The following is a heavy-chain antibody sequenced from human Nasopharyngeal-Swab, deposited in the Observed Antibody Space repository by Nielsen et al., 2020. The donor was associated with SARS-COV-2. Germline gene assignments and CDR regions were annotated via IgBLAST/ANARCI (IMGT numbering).Heavy chain of an antibody. CDR3: AKVADTYYYDSSYFDY. CDR2: ISGSGGST. Sequence: GESLKISCAASGFTFSSYAMSWVRQAPGKGLEWVSAISGSGGSTYYADSVKGRFTISRDNSKNTLYPQMNSLRAEDTAVYYRAKVADTYYYDSSYFDYWGQGTLVTVSS. V-gene: IGHV3-23*01. J-gene: IGHJ4*02. CDR1: GFTFSSYA. D-gene: IGHD3-22*01.